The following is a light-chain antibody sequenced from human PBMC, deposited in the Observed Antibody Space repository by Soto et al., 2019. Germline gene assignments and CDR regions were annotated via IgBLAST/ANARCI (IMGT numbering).Light chain of an antibody. Sequence: EIVMTQSPATLSVSPGERVTLSCRASQSVSNNLAWYQQKPGQAPRLLIYGASTRATGIPVRFSGSGSGTEFTLTISGLQSEDFAVYYCQQYNTWPPYTFGQGTKLEIK. J-gene: IGKJ2*01. CDR3: QQYNTWPPYT. V-gene: IGKV3-15*01. CDR2: GAS. CDR1: QSVSNN.